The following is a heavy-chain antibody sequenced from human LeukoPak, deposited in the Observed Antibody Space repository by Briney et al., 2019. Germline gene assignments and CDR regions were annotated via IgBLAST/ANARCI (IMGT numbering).Heavy chain of an antibody. Sequence: ASVKVSCKASGYSFNHHGISWVRQAPGQGLDWMGWISCFNGDTHYAQKFQGRVTMTTDTSTTTAYMELRSLRSDVTALYYCARDPTNTSGRYAYFDYWGQGTLVTVSS. D-gene: IGHD6-19*01. CDR2: ISCFNGDT. V-gene: IGHV1-18*01. CDR3: ARDPTNTSGRYAYFDY. CDR1: GYSFNHHG. J-gene: IGHJ4*02.